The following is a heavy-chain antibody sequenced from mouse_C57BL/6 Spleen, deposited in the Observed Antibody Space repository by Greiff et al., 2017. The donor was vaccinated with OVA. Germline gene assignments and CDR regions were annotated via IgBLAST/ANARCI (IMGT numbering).Heavy chain of an antibody. CDR1: GYTFTSYG. Sequence: LEESGAELARPGASVKLSCKASGYTFTSYGISWVKQRTGQGLEWIGEIYPRSGNTYYNEKFKGKATLTADKSSSTAYMELRSLTSEDSAVYFCSGWLLQAWFAYWGQGTLVTVSA. V-gene: IGHV1-81*01. CDR2: IYPRSGNT. J-gene: IGHJ3*01. D-gene: IGHD2-3*01. CDR3: SGWLLQAWFAY.